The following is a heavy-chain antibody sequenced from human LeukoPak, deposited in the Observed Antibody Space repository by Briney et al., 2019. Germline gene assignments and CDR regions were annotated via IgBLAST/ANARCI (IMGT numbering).Heavy chain of an antibody. J-gene: IGHJ4*02. CDR2: INPNSGGT. V-gene: IGHV1-2*02. CDR1: GYTSSDYC. CDR3: ARDRGTYEFDY. Sequence: ASVKVSCKASGYTSSDYCMHWVRQAPGQGLEWMGWINPNSGGTNYAQKFQGRVTMTRDTSISTAYMELRRLRSDDTAVYYCARDRGTYEFDYWGQGTLVTVSS. D-gene: IGHD1-26*01.